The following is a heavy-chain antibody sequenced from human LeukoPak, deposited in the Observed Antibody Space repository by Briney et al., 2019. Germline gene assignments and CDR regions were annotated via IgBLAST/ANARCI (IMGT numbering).Heavy chain of an antibody. Sequence: PSETLSLTCTVSGGSISSSSYYWGWIRQPPGKGLEWIGSIYYSGSTYYNPSLKSRVTISVDTSKNQFSLKLSSVTAADTAVYYCARTSLSGYYYDILGYWGQGTLVTVSS. CDR3: ARTSLSGYYYDILGY. CDR1: GGSISSSSYY. J-gene: IGHJ4*02. CDR2: IYYSGST. D-gene: IGHD3-22*01. V-gene: IGHV4-39*01.